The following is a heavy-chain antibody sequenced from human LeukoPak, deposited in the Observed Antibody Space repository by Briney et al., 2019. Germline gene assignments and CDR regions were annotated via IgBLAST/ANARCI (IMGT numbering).Heavy chain of an antibody. CDR3: ARVGIAAAGAFDY. CDR1: GFTVSSNY. V-gene: IGHV3-66*02. CDR2: IYSGGST. Sequence: GGSLRLSCAASGFTVSSNYMSWVRQAPGKGLEWVSVIYSGGSTYYADSVKGRFTISRDNSKNTLYLQMNSLRAEDTAVYCCARVGIAAAGAFDYWGQGTLVTVSS. J-gene: IGHJ4*02. D-gene: IGHD6-13*01.